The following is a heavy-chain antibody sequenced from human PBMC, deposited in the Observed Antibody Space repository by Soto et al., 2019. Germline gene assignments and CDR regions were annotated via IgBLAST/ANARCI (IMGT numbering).Heavy chain of an antibody. CDR1: GFTFSSYS. J-gene: IGHJ4*02. CDR3: AKWREGTMVYFDH. CDR2: ISTTSSRT. Sequence: GGSLRLSCAASGFTFSSYSMNWVRQAPGKGLEWVSSISTTSSRTYYADSVKGRFIISRDNSNNTMYLQMNSLRDEDTALYYCAKWREGTMVYFDHWGQGIMVTVS. V-gene: IGHV3-48*02. D-gene: IGHD1-26*01.